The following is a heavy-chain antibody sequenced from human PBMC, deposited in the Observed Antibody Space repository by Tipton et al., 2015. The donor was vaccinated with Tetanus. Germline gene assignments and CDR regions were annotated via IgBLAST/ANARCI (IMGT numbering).Heavy chain of an antibody. D-gene: IGHD4-17*01. V-gene: IGHV3-48*02. CDR1: GYIFTRQS. CDR2: ITGSSETI. J-gene: IGHJ4*02. CDR3: TREWTSTVTSKYDY. Sequence: GSLRLSCAASGYIFTRQSINWVRQAPGKGLEWISYITGSSETIYYADSARGRFTVSRDNARNSAYLQMSSLRDEDTGVYYCTREWTSTVTSKYDYWGQGTLVTVSS.